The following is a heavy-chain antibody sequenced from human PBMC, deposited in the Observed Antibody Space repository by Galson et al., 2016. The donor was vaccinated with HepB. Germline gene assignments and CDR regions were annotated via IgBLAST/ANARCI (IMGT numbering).Heavy chain of an antibody. Sequence: SLRLSCAASGFSFSSYSLHWVRQAPGEGLEWVASISGSGYYVFYAASVKGRFTISRDSANNSQSLQMNSLRVEDTALYFCARATTESIYGHFDYWGHGTLVSVSS. V-gene: IGHV3-21*01. J-gene: IGHJ4*01. CDR3: ARATTESIYGHFDY. CDR2: ISGSGYYV. CDR1: GFSFSSYS. D-gene: IGHD3-3*01.